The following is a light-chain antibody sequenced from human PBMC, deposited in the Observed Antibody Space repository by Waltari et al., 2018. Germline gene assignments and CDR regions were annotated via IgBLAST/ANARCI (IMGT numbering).Light chain of an antibody. J-gene: IGLJ2*01. V-gene: IGLV2-14*03. Sequence: QSALPQPASVSGSPGQSITISCTGTSNNVCGYNYVSWSQQHPGQAPKVIIYDVNNRPSGVANRVSGSKSGNTASLTIPGVQAEDEAGYFGSSYTSSTAVIFGGGTKGTVL. CDR2: DVN. CDR3: SSYTSSTAVI. CDR1: SNNVCGYNY.